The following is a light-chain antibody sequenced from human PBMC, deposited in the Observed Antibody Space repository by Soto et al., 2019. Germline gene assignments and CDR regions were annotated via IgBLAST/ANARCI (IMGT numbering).Light chain of an antibody. CDR1: QSVLYSSNNKNS. CDR2: WAS. CDR3: KQYYSLPLK. J-gene: IGKJ4*02. V-gene: IGKV4-1*01. Sequence: DIVMTQSPDSLAVSLGERATINCKSSQSVLYSSNNKNSLAWYQQKPGQPPKLLIYWASTRESGVPDRFSGSGSGLDFTHPTMSVQAKGGTGYYGKQYYSLPLKFGVGTMVEVK.